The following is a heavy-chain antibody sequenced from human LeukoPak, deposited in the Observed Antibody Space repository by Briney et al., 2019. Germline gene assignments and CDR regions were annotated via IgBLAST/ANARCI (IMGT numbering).Heavy chain of an antibody. Sequence: PGRSLRLSCAASGFTFGDYAMHWVRQAPGKGLEWVSGISWNSGNIGYADSVKGRFTISRDNAKNSLYLQMNSLRAEDTAVYYCAKDSPVATRWGQGTLVTVSS. D-gene: IGHD1-26*01. J-gene: IGHJ4*02. V-gene: IGHV3-9*01. CDR1: GFTFGDYA. CDR3: AKDSPVATR. CDR2: ISWNSGNI.